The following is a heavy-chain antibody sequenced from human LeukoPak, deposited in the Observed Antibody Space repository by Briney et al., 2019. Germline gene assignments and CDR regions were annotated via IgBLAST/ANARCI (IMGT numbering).Heavy chain of an antibody. D-gene: IGHD4-11*01. J-gene: IGHJ4*02. Sequence: PGRSLRLSCETSGFTFSHYGMNWVRQAPGAGLEWVAVIWSDASNTYYADSVKGRFTISRDNSRNTLYLQMSSLRAEDTTVDYCAKDAERGFDYSNSLNYWGQGTLVTVSS. CDR3: AKDAERGFDYSNSLNY. V-gene: IGHV3-33*06. CDR2: IWSDASNT. CDR1: GFTFSHYG.